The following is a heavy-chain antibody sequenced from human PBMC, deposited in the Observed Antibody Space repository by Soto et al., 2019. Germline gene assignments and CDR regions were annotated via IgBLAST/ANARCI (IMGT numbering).Heavy chain of an antibody. D-gene: IGHD5-12*01. Sequence: ETLSLTCTVSGGSISSYYWSWIRQPPGKGPEWIGYIYYSGSTNYNPSLKSRVTISVDTSKNQFSLKLSSVTAADTAVYYCARDSGRHGVATIMDYYYYGMDVWGQGTTVTVSS. J-gene: IGHJ6*02. V-gene: IGHV4-59*01. CDR3: ARDSGRHGVATIMDYYYYGMDV. CDR1: GGSISSYY. CDR2: IYYSGST.